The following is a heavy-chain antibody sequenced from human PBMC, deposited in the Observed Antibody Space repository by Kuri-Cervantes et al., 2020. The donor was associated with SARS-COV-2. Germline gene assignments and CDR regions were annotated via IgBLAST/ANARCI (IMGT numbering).Heavy chain of an antibody. CDR2: ISYDGSNK. CDR3: ARDRGVDYCSSTSCPSGPFGPFDH. Sequence: GGSLRLSCAASGFTFSSYAMHWVRQAPGKGLEWVAVISYDGSNKYYADSVKGRFTISRDNSKNTLYLQMSSLRAEDTAVYYCARDRGVDYCSSTSCPSGPFGPFDHWGQGTLVTVSS. CDR1: GFTFSSYA. V-gene: IGHV3-30-3*01. J-gene: IGHJ5*02. D-gene: IGHD2-2*01.